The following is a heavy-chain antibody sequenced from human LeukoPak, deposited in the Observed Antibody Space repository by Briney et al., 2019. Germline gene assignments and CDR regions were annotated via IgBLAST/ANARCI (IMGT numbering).Heavy chain of an antibody. CDR1: GYTFTSYG. V-gene: IGHV1-18*01. J-gene: IGHJ3*02. D-gene: IGHD3-9*01. Sequence: ASVEVSCKASGYTFTSYGISWVRQAPGQGLEWMGWISAYNGNTNYAQKLQGRVTMTTDTSASTDYMELRRLRSVDAAVSDWERATEYYDILTGYRPHDAFDIWGQGTMVTVSS. CDR3: ERATEYYDILTGYRPHDAFDI. CDR2: ISAYNGNT.